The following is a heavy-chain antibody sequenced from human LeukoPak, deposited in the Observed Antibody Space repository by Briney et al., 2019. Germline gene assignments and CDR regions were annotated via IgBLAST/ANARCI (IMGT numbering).Heavy chain of an antibody. CDR2: TYYRSKWYN. CDR3: ARGLRGRYSSSWHFDY. D-gene: IGHD6-13*01. J-gene: IGHJ4*02. V-gene: IGHV6-1*01. CDR1: GDTVSSYSSA. Sequence: SQTLSLTCAISGDTVSSYSSAWNWIRQSPSRGLEWLGRTYYRSKWYNDYAVSMKSRVPFNSDTSKNQFSLQLSSVTPEDTAVYYCARGLRGRYSSSWHFDYWGQGTLVTVSS.